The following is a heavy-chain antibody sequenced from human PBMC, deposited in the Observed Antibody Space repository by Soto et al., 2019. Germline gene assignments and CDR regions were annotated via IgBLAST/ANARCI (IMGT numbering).Heavy chain of an antibody. V-gene: IGHV3-23*01. CDR1: GFSFTNFA. CDR2: IGASGDIT. J-gene: IGHJ4*02. CDR3: AKDDFTDRGDDYFDY. Sequence: XGSLLLSCAASGFSFTNFAMSWVRQAPGKGLEWVAGIGASGDITWYADSVKGRLSISRDNSKNTLYLQLNSLRFEDTAVYYCAKDDFTDRGDDYFDYWGPGTLVTVSS. D-gene: IGHD2-21*02.